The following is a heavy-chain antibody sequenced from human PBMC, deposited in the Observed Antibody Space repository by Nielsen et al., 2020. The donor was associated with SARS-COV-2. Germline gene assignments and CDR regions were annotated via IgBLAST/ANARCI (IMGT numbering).Heavy chain of an antibody. V-gene: IGHV4-59*02. D-gene: IGHD3-10*01. CDR2: IYYTGSN. CDR1: GGSVSYYY. Sequence: SETLSLTCTVSGGSVSYYYWSWIRQPPGKGPEWIGNIYYTGSNNYNPALNSRGTISVDTSKNQFSLKLSSVTAADTAVYYCARSRDGRTRYGMDVWGRGTTVTV. CDR3: ARSRDGRTRYGMDV. J-gene: IGHJ6*02.